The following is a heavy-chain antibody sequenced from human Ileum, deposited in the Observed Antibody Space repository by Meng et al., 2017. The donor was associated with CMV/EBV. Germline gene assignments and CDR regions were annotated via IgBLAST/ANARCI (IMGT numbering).Heavy chain of an antibody. V-gene: IGHV4-34*02. J-gene: IGHJ1*01. Sequence: QVQLQQWGAGLLKPSETLSFTCAVSGEPLNGFFCSWIRQPPGRGLEWIGEVNNRGRTNYNPSLKRRLTISIDTSKRQLSLMVTSVTAADSAIYYCASGRLQFTPSALQHWGPGTLVTVSS. CDR3: ASGRLQFTPSALQH. CDR2: VNNRGRT. D-gene: IGHD5-24*01. CDR1: GEPLNGFF.